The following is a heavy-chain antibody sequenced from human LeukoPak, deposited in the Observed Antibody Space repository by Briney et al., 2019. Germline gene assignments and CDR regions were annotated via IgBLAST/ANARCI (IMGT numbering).Heavy chain of an antibody. J-gene: IGHJ4*02. V-gene: IGHV1-69*06. D-gene: IGHD3-10*01. Sequence: SVKVSCKASGGNFRNYAVSWVRQAPGQGLEWMGRIIPMFDTQNHAQKIQGRVTIFADKSTGTVYMDLNSLTSDDTAVYYCATESNYYLDDWGQGTLVTVSS. CDR2: IIPMFDTQ. CDR1: GGNFRNYA. CDR3: ATESNYYLDD.